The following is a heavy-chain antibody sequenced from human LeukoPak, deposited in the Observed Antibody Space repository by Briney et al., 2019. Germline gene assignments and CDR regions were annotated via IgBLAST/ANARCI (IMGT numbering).Heavy chain of an antibody. Sequence: ASVKVSCKASGYTFTSYGISWVRQAPGQGLEWMGWISAYNGNTNYAQKLQGRVTMTTDTSTSTAYMELRSLRSDDTAVYYCAREGGGGSYGYYYYYMDVWGKGTTVTVSS. D-gene: IGHD1-26*01. J-gene: IGHJ6*03. CDR1: GYTFTSYG. V-gene: IGHV1-18*01. CDR3: AREGGGGSYGYYYYYMDV. CDR2: ISAYNGNT.